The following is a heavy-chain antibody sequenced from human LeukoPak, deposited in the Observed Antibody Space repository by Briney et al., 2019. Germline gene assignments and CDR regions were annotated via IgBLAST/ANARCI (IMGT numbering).Heavy chain of an antibody. CDR2: IYYSGST. V-gene: IGHV4-59*01. D-gene: IGHD6-13*01. CDR1: GGSISSYY. J-gene: IGHJ4*02. CDR3: ASPGIAAAGPFDY. Sequence: PSETLSLTCTVSGGSISSYYWSWVRHPPGKGLEWIGYIYYSGSTNYNPSLKSRVTISVDTSKNQFSLKLSSVTAADTAVYYCASPGIAAAGPFDYWGQGTLVTVSS.